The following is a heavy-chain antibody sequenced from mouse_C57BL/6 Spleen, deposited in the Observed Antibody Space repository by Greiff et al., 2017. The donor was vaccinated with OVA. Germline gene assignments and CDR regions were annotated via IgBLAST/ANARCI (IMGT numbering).Heavy chain of an antibody. Sequence: EVKLMESGGGLVKPGGSLKLSCAASGFTFSSYAMSWVRQTPEKRLEWVATISDGGSYTYYPDNVKGRFTISRDNAKNNRYLQMSHLKSEDTAMYYCAREDYYGSSYDWFAYWGQGTLVTVSA. J-gene: IGHJ3*01. CDR2: ISDGGSYT. CDR3: AREDYYGSSYDWFAY. V-gene: IGHV5-4*01. D-gene: IGHD1-1*01. CDR1: GFTFSSYA.